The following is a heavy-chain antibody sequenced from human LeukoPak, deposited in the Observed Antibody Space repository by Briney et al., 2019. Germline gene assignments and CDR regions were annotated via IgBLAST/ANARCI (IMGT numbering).Heavy chain of an antibody. CDR3: ARGGGGNWWKVGGGES. CDR2: ISPDNGNT. CDR1: GYAFASSG. Sequence: ASVKVSCKASGYAFASSGISWVRQAPGQGLEWMGWISPDNGNTNYAQKWQGRVTMTTDTSTNTAYMELRSLRSDDTAVYYCARGGGGNWWKVGGGESWGQGTLVTVSS. D-gene: IGHD2-8*02. V-gene: IGHV1-18*01. J-gene: IGHJ4*02.